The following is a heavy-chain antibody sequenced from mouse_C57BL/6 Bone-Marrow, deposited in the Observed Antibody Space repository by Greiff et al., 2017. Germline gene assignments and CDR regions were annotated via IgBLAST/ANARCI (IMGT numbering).Heavy chain of an antibody. Sequence: DVMLVESGGGLVQSGRSLRLSCATSGFTFSDFYMEWVRQAPGKGLEWIAASRNKANDYTTEYSASVKGRFIVSRDTSQSILYLQMNALRAEDTAIYYCARDAPLGGYFDVGGTGTTVTVSS. J-gene: IGHJ1*03. CDR2: SRNKANDYTT. D-gene: IGHD3-3*01. V-gene: IGHV7-1*01. CDR3: ARDAPLGGYFDV. CDR1: GFTFSDFY.